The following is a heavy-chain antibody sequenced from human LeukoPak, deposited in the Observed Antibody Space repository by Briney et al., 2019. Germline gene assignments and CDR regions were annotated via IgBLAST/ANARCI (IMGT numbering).Heavy chain of an antibody. CDR3: ARGGGVWGSYRLFDY. D-gene: IGHD3-16*02. CDR2: INHSGST. V-gene: IGHV4-34*01. J-gene: IGHJ4*02. Sequence: SETLSLTCAVYGGSFSGYYWSWIRQPPEKGLEWIGEINHSGSTNYNPSLKSRVTISVDTSKNQFSLKLSSVTAADTAVYYCARGGGVWGSYRLFDYWGQGTLVTVSS. CDR1: GGSFSGYY.